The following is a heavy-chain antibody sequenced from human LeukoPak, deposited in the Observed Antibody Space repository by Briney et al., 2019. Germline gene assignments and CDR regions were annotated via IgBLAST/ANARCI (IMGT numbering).Heavy chain of an antibody. CDR3: ATLFPLIDY. J-gene: IGHJ4*02. Sequence: ASVTVSCTVSVYTLTELSMHWVRQAPGKGLEWVGGFDPEDGETIYSQKFQGRVTITEDTSTDTAYMEMSRLRDEDTAFYYCATLFPLIDYWGQGTLVTVSS. CDR2: FDPEDGET. V-gene: IGHV1-24*01. CDR1: VYTLTELS.